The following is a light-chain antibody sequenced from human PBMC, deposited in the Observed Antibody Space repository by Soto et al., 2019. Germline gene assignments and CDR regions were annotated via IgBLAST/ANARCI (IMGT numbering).Light chain of an antibody. CDR3: GSWDSSLSAYV. CDR2: DDN. J-gene: IGLJ1*01. Sequence: QSVLTQPPSVSAAPAQKVTISCSGRSFNIGGNSVSWYQQLPGTAPKLLIYDDNKRPSVIPDRFSRSKTGTSATLGITGVQTGDKADYYCGSWDSSLSAYVFGSGTKVTVL. V-gene: IGLV1-51*01. CDR1: SFNIGGNS.